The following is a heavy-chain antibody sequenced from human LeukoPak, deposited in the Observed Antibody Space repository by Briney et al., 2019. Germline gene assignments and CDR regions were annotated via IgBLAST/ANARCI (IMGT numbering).Heavy chain of an antibody. J-gene: IGHJ4*02. D-gene: IGHD6-6*01. CDR2: ISWDGGRT. CDR1: GFTFDDYT. Sequence: GGSLRLSCAASGFTFDDYTMHWVRQAPGKGLEWVSLISWDGGRTYYADSVKGRFTISRDNSKNSLYLQMNSLRTEDTALYYCAVEYSSSLTIDYWGQGTLVTVSS. V-gene: IGHV3-43*01. CDR3: AVEYSSSLTIDY.